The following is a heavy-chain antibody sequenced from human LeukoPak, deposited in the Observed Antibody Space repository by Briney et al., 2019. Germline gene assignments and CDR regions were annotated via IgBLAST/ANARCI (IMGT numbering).Heavy chain of an antibody. CDR2: IKQDGSEK. J-gene: IGHJ3*02. CDR1: GFTFSSYA. V-gene: IGHV3-7*01. D-gene: IGHD5-18*01. CDR3: ARDRAELWLNDAFDI. Sequence: GGSLRLSCAASGFTFSSYAMSWVRQAPGKGLEWVANIKQDGSEKYYVDSVKGRFTISRDNAKNSLYLQMNSLRAEDTAIYYCARDRAELWLNDAFDIWGQGTMVTVSS.